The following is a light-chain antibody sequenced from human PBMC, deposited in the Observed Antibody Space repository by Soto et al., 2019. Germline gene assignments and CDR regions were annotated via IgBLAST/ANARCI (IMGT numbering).Light chain of an antibody. Sequence: EIVLTQSPGTLSLSPGERATLSCRASQSVRNNNLAWFQQKPGQAPRLLIYGASSRVTGIPDRFSGSGSGKDFTLTISRLEPEDFARYFCQQYYSPPRPFGQGTKLEIK. V-gene: IGKV3-20*01. CDR2: GAS. CDR3: QQYYSPPRP. CDR1: QSVRNNN. J-gene: IGKJ2*01.